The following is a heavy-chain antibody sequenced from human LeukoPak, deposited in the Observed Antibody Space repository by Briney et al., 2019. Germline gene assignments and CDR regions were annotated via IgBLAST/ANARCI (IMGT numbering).Heavy chain of an antibody. J-gene: IGHJ3*02. CDR2: INHSGST. CDR3: ARGAVDGAFDI. Sequence: SETLSLTCAVYGGSFSGYYWSWSRQPPGKGLEWIGEINHSGSTNYNPSLKSRVTISVDTSKNQFSLKLSSVTAADTAVYYCARGAVDGAFDIWGQGTMVTVSS. CDR1: GGSFSGYY. V-gene: IGHV4-34*01. D-gene: IGHD4-23*01.